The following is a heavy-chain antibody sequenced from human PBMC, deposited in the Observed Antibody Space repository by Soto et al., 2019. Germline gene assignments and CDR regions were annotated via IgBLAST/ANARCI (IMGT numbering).Heavy chain of an antibody. CDR1: GFTFDDYA. CDR3: AKDDYSSSSGMDY. CDR2: INWNSGSI. J-gene: IGHJ4*02. Sequence: EVQLVESGGGLVQPGRSLRLSCAASGFTFDDYAMHWVRQAPGKGLDWVSSINWNSGSIGYADSVKGRFTISRDNAKNPLYLQMNSLRAEDTALYYCAKDDYSSSSGMDYWGQGTLVTVSS. D-gene: IGHD6-6*01. V-gene: IGHV3-9*01.